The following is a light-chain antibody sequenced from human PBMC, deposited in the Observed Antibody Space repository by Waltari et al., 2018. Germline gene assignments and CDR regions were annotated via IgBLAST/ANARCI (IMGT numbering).Light chain of an antibody. CDR3: QSYDTSQSVV. J-gene: IGLJ3*02. CDR2: GNE. CDR1: NSNIGAGTG. Sequence: QSVLTQPPSVSGAPGQRVTIPCSGDNSNIGAGTGGQWYRQLPGTAPKLLIHGNENRPSGVPERISGSKSGTSASLAITGLQADDEADYYCQSYDTSQSVVFGGGTKLTVL. V-gene: IGLV1-40*01.